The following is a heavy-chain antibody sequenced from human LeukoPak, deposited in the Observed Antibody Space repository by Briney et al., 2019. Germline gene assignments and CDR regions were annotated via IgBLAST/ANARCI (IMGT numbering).Heavy chain of an antibody. J-gene: IGHJ4*02. Sequence: QAGGSLRLSCADSGFTFNNYWMSWVRQAPGKGLEWVANIDQDGSQTYYVGSVRGRFTISRDNSKNTLYLQMNSLRAEDTAVYYCAKDRGAPWLAPLDYWGQGTLVTVSS. CDR2: IDQDGSQT. CDR3: AKDRGAPWLAPLDY. CDR1: GFTFNNYW. V-gene: IGHV3-7*01. D-gene: IGHD6-19*01.